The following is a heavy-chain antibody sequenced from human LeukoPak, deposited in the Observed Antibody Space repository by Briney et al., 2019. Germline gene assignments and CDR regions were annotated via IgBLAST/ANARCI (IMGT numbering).Heavy chain of an antibody. CDR2: ISAYNGNT. Sequence: ASVKVSCKASGYTFTSYGISWVRQAPGQGLEWMGWISAYNGNTNYAQKLQGRVTMTTDTSTSTAYMELRSLRSDDTAVYYCARGIVATSWHYYYMDVWGKGTTVTVSS. CDR1: GYTFTSYG. CDR3: ARGIVATSWHYYYMDV. D-gene: IGHD5-12*01. V-gene: IGHV1-18*01. J-gene: IGHJ6*03.